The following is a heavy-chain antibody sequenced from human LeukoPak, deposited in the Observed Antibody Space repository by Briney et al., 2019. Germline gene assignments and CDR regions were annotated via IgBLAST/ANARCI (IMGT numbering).Heavy chain of an antibody. CDR3: ARALYSDYYSYLNWFDP. D-gene: IGHD5-12*01. V-gene: IGHV1-18*01. J-gene: IGHJ5*02. CDR1: GYTFTNYG. Sequence: ASVRVSCTASGYTFTNYGIGWVRQAPGQGLEWMGWISAYNGHTNYAQKFQGRVTMTTDTSTSTAYMELRSLRSDDTAIYYCARALYSDYYSYLNWFDPWGQGTLVTVSS. CDR2: ISAYNGHT.